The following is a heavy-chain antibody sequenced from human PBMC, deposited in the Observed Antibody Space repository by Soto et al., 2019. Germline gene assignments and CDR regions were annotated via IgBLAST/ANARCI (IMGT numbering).Heavy chain of an antibody. J-gene: IGHJ4*02. Sequence: ASVKVSCKASGYTFTGYYMHWVRQAPGQGLEWMGWINPNSGGTNYAQKFQGWVTMTRDTSISTAYMELSRLRSDDTAVYYCAREGSSWYSAKTTYDYWGQGTLVTVSS. CDR3: AREGSSWYSAKTTYDY. CDR1: GYTFTGYY. V-gene: IGHV1-2*04. CDR2: INPNSGGT. D-gene: IGHD6-13*01.